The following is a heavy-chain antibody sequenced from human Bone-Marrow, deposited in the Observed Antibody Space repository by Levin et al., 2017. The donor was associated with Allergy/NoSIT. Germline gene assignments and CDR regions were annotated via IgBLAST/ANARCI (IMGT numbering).Heavy chain of an antibody. Sequence: TGGSLRLSCASSGFTFSGYWMAWVRQAPGKGLEWVANINRDGGDGYYVDSVKGRFTISRDNARNSLDLQMNSLRVEDTAVYYCARNGAWSFEFWGQGTLSPSPQ. J-gene: IGHJ4*02. CDR3: ARNGAWSFEF. V-gene: IGHV3-7*02. CDR1: GFTFSGYW. D-gene: IGHD2-8*01. CDR2: INRDGGDG.